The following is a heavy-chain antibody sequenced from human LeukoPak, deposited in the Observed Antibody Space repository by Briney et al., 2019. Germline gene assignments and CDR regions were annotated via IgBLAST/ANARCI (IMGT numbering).Heavy chain of an antibody. CDR1: GYTFTGYY. CDR3: ARDHRIYRDPTVVDY. D-gene: IGHD6-19*01. J-gene: IGHJ4*02. Sequence: GASVKVSCKASGYTFTGYYMHWVRQAPAQGLEWMGWINPNSGGTNYAQKFQGRVTMTRDTSNSTAYMELSRVRSDDTAVYYCARDHRIYRDPTVVDYWGKGTLVTVSS. V-gene: IGHV1-2*02. CDR2: INPNSGGT.